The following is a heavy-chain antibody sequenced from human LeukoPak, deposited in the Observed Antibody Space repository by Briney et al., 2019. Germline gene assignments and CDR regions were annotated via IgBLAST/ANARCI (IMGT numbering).Heavy chain of an antibody. J-gene: IGHJ4*02. CDR3: ARARYYDILTGYYHFDY. CDR1: GGTFSSYA. Sequence: GSSVKVSCKASGGTFSSYAISWVRQAPGQGLEWMGGIIPIFGTANYAQKFQGRVTITTDESTSTAYMELRSLRSEDTAVYYCARARYYDILTGYYHFDYWGQGTLVTVSS. V-gene: IGHV1-69*05. D-gene: IGHD3-9*01. CDR2: IIPIFGTA.